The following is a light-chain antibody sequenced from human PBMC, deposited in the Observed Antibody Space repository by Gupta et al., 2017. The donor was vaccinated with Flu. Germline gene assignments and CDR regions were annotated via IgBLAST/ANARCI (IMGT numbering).Light chain of an antibody. V-gene: IGKV2-30*01. CDR2: QVS. Sequence: DVVMTQSPLSLPVTLGQPASISCRSSQSLVYSDGNTYLHCFQQRPGQSPRRLIYQVSHRESGVPDRFSGSGSGTDFTLKISRVEAEDVGVYYCMQGSRWPWAFGQGTKVEIK. CDR3: MQGSRWPWA. CDR1: QSLVYSDGNTY. J-gene: IGKJ1*01.